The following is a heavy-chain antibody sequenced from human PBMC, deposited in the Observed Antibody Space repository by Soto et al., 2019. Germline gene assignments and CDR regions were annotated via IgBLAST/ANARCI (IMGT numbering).Heavy chain of an antibody. CDR2: INAGNGNT. V-gene: IGHV1-3*01. CDR1: GYTFTSYA. CDR3: ARVGAGIVGGMDV. Sequence: QVQLVQSGAEVKKPGASVKVSCKASGYTFTSYAMHWVRQAPGQRLEWMGWINAGNGNTKYSQKCQGGVTSTRDTSASTAYMGLSSLRSEDPAVYYCARVGAGIVGGMDVWGQGTTVTVSS. J-gene: IGHJ6*02. D-gene: IGHD2-15*01.